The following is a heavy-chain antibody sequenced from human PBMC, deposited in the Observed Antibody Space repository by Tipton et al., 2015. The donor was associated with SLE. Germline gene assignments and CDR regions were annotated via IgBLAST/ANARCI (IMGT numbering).Heavy chain of an antibody. CDR3: ARGPGHSVRRHFDY. Sequence: SLRLSCAASGFTVITNYMSWVRQAPGKGLEWISVIFSGGTTYYADSVKGRFTISRDNSKNTLYLQMNSLRAEDTAVYYCARGPGHSVRRHFDYRGHGTLVTVSS. CDR1: GFTVITNY. CDR2: IFSGGTT. V-gene: IGHV3-66*01. J-gene: IGHJ4*01. D-gene: IGHD3-10*01.